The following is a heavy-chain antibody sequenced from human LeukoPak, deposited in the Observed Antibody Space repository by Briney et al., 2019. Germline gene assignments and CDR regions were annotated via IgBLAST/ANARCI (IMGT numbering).Heavy chain of an antibody. CDR3: ARASPPKRYYDILTGAHFDY. CDR1: GFTFSSYA. V-gene: IGHV3-64*01. Sequence: GGSLRLSCAASGFTFSSYAMHWVRQAPGKGLEYVSAISSNGGSTYYANSVKGRFTISRDNSKNTLYLQMGSLRAEDMAEYYCARASPPKRYYDILTGAHFDYWGQGTLVTVSS. CDR2: ISSNGGST. D-gene: IGHD3-9*01. J-gene: IGHJ4*02.